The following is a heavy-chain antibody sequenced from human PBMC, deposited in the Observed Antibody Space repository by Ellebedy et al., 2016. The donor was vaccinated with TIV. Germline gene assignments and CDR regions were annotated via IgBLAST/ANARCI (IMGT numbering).Heavy chain of an antibody. CDR2: INHSGST. J-gene: IGHJ4*02. D-gene: IGHD6-13*01. CDR1: GGSFSGYY. V-gene: IGHV4-34*01. Sequence: MPSETLSLTCAVYGGSFSGYYWSWIRQPPGKGLEWIGEINHSGSTNYNPSLKSRVTISVDTSKNQFSLKLSSVTAADTAVYYCASPLAAAGSFDYWGQGTLVTVSS. CDR3: ASPLAAAGSFDY.